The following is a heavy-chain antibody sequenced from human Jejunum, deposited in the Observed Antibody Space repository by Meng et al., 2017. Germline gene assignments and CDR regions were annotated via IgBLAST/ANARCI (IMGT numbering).Heavy chain of an antibody. D-gene: IGHD5-24*01. Sequence: QVPLQESGPGLVRPAETLSLTCTVSGASVSSGFYYWSWIRQSPGKGLEWIGYISGSGTTYYNPSLKSRVTMSVDTSKNHFSLKLTSVTAADTAVYYCARDSETYPTYFDYWGQGTLVTVSS. CDR1: GASVSSGFYY. CDR2: ISGSGTT. CDR3: ARDSETYPTYFDY. J-gene: IGHJ4*02. V-gene: IGHV4-61*03.